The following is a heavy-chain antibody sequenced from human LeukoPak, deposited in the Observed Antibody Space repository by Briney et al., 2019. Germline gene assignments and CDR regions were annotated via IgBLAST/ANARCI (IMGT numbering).Heavy chain of an antibody. CDR1: GFTFDDYA. D-gene: IGHD6-13*01. CDR2: ISWNSGSI. J-gene: IGHJ1*01. CDR3: AKDIGRSSSWPVGFQH. Sequence: PGGSLRLSCAASGFTFDDYAMHWVRQAPGKGLEWVSGISWNSGSIGYADSVKGRFTISRDNAKNSLYLQMNSLRAEDTALYYCAKDIGRSSSWPVGFQHWGQGTLVTVSS. V-gene: IGHV3-9*01.